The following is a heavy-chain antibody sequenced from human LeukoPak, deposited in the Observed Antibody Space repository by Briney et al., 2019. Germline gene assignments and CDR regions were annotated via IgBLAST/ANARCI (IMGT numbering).Heavy chain of an antibody. J-gene: IGHJ4*02. CDR2: IYHSGSS. V-gene: IGHV4-4*02. CDR3: ARGSPWLRYFDY. D-gene: IGHD5-12*01. Sequence: PSETLSLTCAVSGDSISSSNWWSWVRQTPGKGLEWIGEIYHSGSSNYNPSLESRVTISIDKSKNQFSLKLSSVTAADTAVYYCARGSPWLRYFDYWGQGTLVTVSS. CDR1: GDSISSSNW.